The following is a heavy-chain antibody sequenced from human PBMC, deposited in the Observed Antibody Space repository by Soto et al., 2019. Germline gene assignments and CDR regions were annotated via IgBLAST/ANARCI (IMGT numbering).Heavy chain of an antibody. CDR3: ARATTVTTSEPSKDWFDP. D-gene: IGHD4-17*01. CDR2: INPNSGGT. V-gene: IGHV1-2*04. J-gene: IGHJ5*02. Sequence: ASVKVSCKASGYTFTGYYMHWVRQAPGQGLEWMGWINPNSGGTNYAQKFQGWVTVTRDTSISTAYMELSRLRPDDTAVYYCARATTVTTSEPSKDWFDPWGQGTLVTVSS. CDR1: GYTFTGYY.